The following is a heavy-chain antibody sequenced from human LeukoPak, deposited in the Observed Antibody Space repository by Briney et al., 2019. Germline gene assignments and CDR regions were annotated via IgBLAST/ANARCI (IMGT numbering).Heavy chain of an antibody. CDR2: INPNSGGT. V-gene: IGHV1-2*02. D-gene: IGHD6-19*01. CDR3: AREGKYLGSSETWALTYYYYYYMDV. Sequence: ASVKVSCKASGYTFTGYFVHWVRQAPGQGLEWMGWINPNSGGTNYAQKLQGRVTMTTDTSTSTAYMELRSLRSDDTAVYYCAREGKYLGSSETWALTYYYYYYMDVWGKGTTVTISS. J-gene: IGHJ6*03. CDR1: GYTFTGYF.